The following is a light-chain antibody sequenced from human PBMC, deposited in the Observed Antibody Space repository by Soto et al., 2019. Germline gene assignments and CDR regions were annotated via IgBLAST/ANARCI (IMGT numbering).Light chain of an antibody. CDR1: QSVSSY. Sequence: EIVLTQSPATLSLSPGERATLSCRASQSVSSYLAWYQQKPGQAPRLLIYGASNRATGTPARFSGSGSGTDFTLTISSLEPEDFAVYYCQQRSNWPPMYTFGQGTKVDIK. CDR3: QQRSNWPPMYT. CDR2: GAS. J-gene: IGKJ2*01. V-gene: IGKV3-11*01.